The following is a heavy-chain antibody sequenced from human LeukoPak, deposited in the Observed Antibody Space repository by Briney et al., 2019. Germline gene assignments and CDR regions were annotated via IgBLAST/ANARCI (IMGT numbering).Heavy chain of an antibody. CDR3: ARGFDSGYDFGY. CDR2: IWYDGSNQ. CDR1: GFTFSTYG. J-gene: IGHJ4*02. V-gene: IGHV3-33*01. Sequence: PGGSLRLSCAASGFTFSTYGTHGVRQAPGKGLEWVAVIWYDGSNQYYADSVKGRFTISRDNSKNTLYLQMNSLRAEDTAVYYCARGFDSGYDFGYWGQGTLVTVSS. D-gene: IGHD5-12*01.